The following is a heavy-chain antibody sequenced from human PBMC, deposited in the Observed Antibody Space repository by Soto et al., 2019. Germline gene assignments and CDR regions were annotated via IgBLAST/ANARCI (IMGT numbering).Heavy chain of an antibody. CDR3: ARRLDGDIGFDY. CDR1: GGSISSSSYY. CDR2: IYYSGST. Sequence: SETLSLTCTVSGGSISSSSYYWGWIRQPPGKGLEWIGSIYYSGSTYYNPSLKSRVTISVDTSKNQFSLKLSSVTAADTAVYYCARRLDGDIGFDYWGQGTLVTVSS. V-gene: IGHV4-39*01. J-gene: IGHJ4*02. D-gene: IGHD2-15*01.